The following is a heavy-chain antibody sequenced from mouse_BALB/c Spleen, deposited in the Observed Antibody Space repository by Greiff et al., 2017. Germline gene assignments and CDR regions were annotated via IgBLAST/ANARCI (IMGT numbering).Heavy chain of an antibody. CDR2: IWAGGST. Sequence: VMLVESGPGLVAPSQSLSITCTVSGFSLTSYGVHWVRQPPGKGLGWLGVIWAGGSTNYNSALMSRLSISKDNSKSQVFLKMNSLQTDDTAMYYCARESSDRYAMDYWGQGTSVTVSS. V-gene: IGHV2-9*02. CDR3: ARESSDRYAMDY. J-gene: IGHJ4*01. CDR1: GFSLTSYG.